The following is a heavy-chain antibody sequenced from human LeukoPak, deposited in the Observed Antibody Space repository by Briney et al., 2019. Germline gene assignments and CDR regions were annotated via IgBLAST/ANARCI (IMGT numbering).Heavy chain of an antibody. Sequence: GGSLRLSCAASGFTFSSYWMHWVRQAPGKGLVWVSRINTDGSGTSYADSVKGRFTISRDNAKNTLYLQMNSLRAEDTAVYYCARCVSSSWYLDYWGQGTLVTVSS. V-gene: IGHV3-74*01. CDR3: ARCVSSSWYLDY. CDR1: GFTFSSYW. D-gene: IGHD6-13*01. J-gene: IGHJ4*02. CDR2: INTDGSGT.